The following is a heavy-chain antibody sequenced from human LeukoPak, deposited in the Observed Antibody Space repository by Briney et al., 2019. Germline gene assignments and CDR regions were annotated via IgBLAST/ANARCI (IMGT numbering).Heavy chain of an antibody. J-gene: IGHJ6*03. CDR2: IRYDGSNK. D-gene: IGHD1-26*01. CDR3: AKDRKWELLGYYYYYMDV. Sequence: GGSLRLSCAASGFTFSSYGMHWVCQAPGKGLEWVAFIRYDGSNKYYADSVKGRFTISRDNSKNTLYLQMNSLRAEDTAVYYCAKDRKWELLGYYYYYMDVWGKGTTVTVSS. CDR1: GFTFSSYG. V-gene: IGHV3-30*02.